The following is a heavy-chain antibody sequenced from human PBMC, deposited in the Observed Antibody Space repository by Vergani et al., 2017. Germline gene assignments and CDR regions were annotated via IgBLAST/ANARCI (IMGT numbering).Heavy chain of an antibody. CDR1: GYTFTDHY. V-gene: IGHV1-69-2*01. J-gene: IGHJ6*02. CDR2: VDPEDGET. D-gene: IGHD4-17*01. CDR3: ATPQTVTTGCMEV. Sequence: EVQLVQSGAEVKKPGATMKISCKVSGYTFTDHYMHWVKQAPGKGLEWMGLVDPEDGETIYAEKFKGRVTIAADTSTDTAHLELSSLRSEDTAVYDCATPQTVTTGCMEVWGQGTTVIVSS.